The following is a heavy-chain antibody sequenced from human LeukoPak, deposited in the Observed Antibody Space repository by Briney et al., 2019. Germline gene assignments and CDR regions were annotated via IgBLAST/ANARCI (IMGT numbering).Heavy chain of an antibody. J-gene: IGHJ4*02. CDR1: GFTFSGYA. CDR3: AKVPGGSGWYFYY. Sequence: GGSLRLSCAASGFTFSGYAMSWVRQAPGKGLEWVSAISGSGGSTYYADSVKGRFTISRDNSKNTLYLQMNSLRAEDTAVYYCAKVPGGSGWYFYYWGQGTLVTVSS. CDR2: ISGSGGST. D-gene: IGHD6-19*01. V-gene: IGHV3-23*01.